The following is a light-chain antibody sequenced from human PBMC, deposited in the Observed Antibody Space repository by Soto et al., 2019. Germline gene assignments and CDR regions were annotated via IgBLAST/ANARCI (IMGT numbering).Light chain of an antibody. CDR3: QQFHDWPRT. CDR1: QNVRYN. V-gene: IGKV3-15*01. Sequence: EIVMTQSPGTLSVSPGEGATLSCRASQNVRYNVAWYQQKPGQAPRLLIFSASYRANGVPARFNGSGSGTYFSLTISSLQSEDFAVYYCQQFHDWPRTFGHGTKVEIK. J-gene: IGKJ1*01. CDR2: SAS.